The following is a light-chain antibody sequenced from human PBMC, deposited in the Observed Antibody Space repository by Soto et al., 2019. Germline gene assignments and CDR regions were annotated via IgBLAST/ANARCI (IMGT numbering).Light chain of an antibody. CDR3: QQYSSSTRT. V-gene: IGKV3-20*01. CDR1: QSISSNY. Sequence: NVLTQSPGTLSLSPGEGATLSCRASQSISSNYLAWYHQKPGQAPRLLIYGASSRATDIPDRFRGSGAGREFVINISRLEPEDFGMYYCQQYSSSTRTFGQGTKVESK. J-gene: IGKJ1*01. CDR2: GAS.